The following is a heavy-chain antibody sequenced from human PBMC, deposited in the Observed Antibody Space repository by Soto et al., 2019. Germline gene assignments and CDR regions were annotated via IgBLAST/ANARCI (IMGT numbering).Heavy chain of an antibody. CDR3: ARDRFYYDSSGYYYYYYGMDV. D-gene: IGHD3-22*01. CDR1: GGSVSSGSYY. Sequence: SETLSLTCTVSGGSVSSGSYYWSWIRQPPGKGLEWIGYIYYSGSTNYNPSLKSRVTISVDTSKNQFPLKLSSVTAADTAVYYCARDRFYYDSSGYYYYYYGMDVWGQGTTVTVSS. J-gene: IGHJ6*02. CDR2: IYYSGST. V-gene: IGHV4-61*01.